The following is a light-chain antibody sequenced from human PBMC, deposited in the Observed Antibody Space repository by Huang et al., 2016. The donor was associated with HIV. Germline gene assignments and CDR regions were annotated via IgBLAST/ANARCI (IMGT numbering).Light chain of an antibody. CDR2: GAS. J-gene: IGKJ1*01. CDR1: QSVSSN. V-gene: IGKV3-15*01. Sequence: EIVMTQSPATLSVSPGERATLSCRASQSVSSNLAWYQQKPGQAPRLLIYGASTRATGLPARCSGSGSGTEFTLTISSLQSEDFALYYCQQYNNWPPPPTFGQGTKVEIK. CDR3: QQYNNWPPPPT.